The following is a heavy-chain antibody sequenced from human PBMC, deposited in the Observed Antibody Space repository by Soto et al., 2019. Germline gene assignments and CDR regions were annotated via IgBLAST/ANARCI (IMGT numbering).Heavy chain of an antibody. D-gene: IGHD3-22*01. Sequence: GASVKVSCKASGYTFTSYDITCVRQAPGQGLEWMGWISAYNGNTNYAQKLQGRVTMTTDASTSTAYMELRSLRSDDTAVYYCARSLTMIVVAPYYWGQGALVTVSS. CDR1: GYTFTSYD. V-gene: IGHV1-18*01. CDR2: ISAYNGNT. CDR3: ARSLTMIVVAPYY. J-gene: IGHJ4*02.